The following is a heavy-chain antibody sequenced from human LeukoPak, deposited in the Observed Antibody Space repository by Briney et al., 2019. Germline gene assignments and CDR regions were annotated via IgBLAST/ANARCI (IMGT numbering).Heavy chain of an antibody. Sequence: GGSLRLSCAASGFAFDDYAMHWVRQAPGKGLEWVSGISWNSGSIGYADSVKGRFTISRDNAKNSLYLQMNSLRAEDTALYYCAKKGSQDYPGDYFDYWGQGTLDTVSS. V-gene: IGHV3-9*01. D-gene: IGHD4-11*01. CDR1: GFAFDDYA. CDR2: ISWNSGSI. CDR3: AKKGSQDYPGDYFDY. J-gene: IGHJ4*02.